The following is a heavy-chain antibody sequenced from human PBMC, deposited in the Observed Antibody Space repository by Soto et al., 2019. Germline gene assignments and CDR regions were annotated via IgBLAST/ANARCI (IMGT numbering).Heavy chain of an antibody. J-gene: IGHJ4*02. CDR3: SRGPSAPDC. CDR1: GFTFTSYG. CDR2: ISGSGAST. D-gene: IGHD2-15*01. V-gene: IGHV3-23*01. Sequence: GGSLRLSCAAAGFTFTSYGMTWVRQAPGKGLEWVSSISGSGASTYYADSVKGRFTISRDNSKNTLFLQMNSLRAEDTAIYYCSRGPSAPDCWGQGTLVTVSS.